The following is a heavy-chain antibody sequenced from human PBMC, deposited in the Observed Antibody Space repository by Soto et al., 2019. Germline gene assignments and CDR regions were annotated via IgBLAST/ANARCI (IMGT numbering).Heavy chain of an antibody. CDR3: ARSPGGYYID. CDR1: GFSFSTYW. D-gene: IGHD1-26*01. CDR2: ISPDGSST. V-gene: IGHV3-74*01. J-gene: IGHJ3*01. Sequence: EVQLVESGGGLVQPGGSLRLSCADSGFSFSTYWMHWVRQGPGKGLVWVSRISPDGSSTNYPDSVRDRFTISRDNAKNTLYLQMNSLRAEDTAVYYCARSPGGYYIDWGQGTMVTVSS.